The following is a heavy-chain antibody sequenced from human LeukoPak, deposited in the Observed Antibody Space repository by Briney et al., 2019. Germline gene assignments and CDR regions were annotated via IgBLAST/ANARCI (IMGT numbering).Heavy chain of an antibody. CDR3: ASEYSSWYLFDY. Sequence: GGSLRLSPAASGFTFSSDWMHWVCHAPGTGLVWVSRIKIDGSRTTNADSVKGRFTSSRDNAENTLYLQMNSLRAEDTAVYYCASEYSSWYLFDYWGQGTLVTVSS. V-gene: IGHV3-74*01. CDR2: IKIDGSRT. J-gene: IGHJ4*02. D-gene: IGHD6-13*01. CDR1: GFTFSSDW.